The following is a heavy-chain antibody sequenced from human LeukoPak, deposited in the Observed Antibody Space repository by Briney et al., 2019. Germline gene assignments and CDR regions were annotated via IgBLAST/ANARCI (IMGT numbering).Heavy chain of an antibody. CDR3: AKGARTATRAFDI. J-gene: IGHJ3*02. V-gene: IGHV4-34*01. CDR2: INHSGST. CDR1: GGSFSGYY. D-gene: IGHD4-17*01. Sequence: XETLSLTCAVYGGSFSGYYWSWIRQPPGKGLEWIGEINHSGSTNYNPSLKSRVTISVDTSKNQFSLKLSSVTAADTAVYYCAKGARTATRAFDIWGQGTMVTVSS.